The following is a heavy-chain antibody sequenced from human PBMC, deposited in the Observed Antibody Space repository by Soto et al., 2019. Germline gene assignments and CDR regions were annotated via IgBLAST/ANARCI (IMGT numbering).Heavy chain of an antibody. V-gene: IGHV3-21*06. CDR2: ISSTTNYI. CDR3: ARESEDLTSNFDY. J-gene: IGHJ4*02. Sequence: VGSLRLSCAASGFTSTRYSMNWVRQAPGKGLEWVSSISSTTNYIYYGDSMKGRFTISRDNAKNSLYLEMNSLRAEDTAVYYCARESEDLTSNFDYWGQGNLVTVSS. CDR1: GFTSTRYS.